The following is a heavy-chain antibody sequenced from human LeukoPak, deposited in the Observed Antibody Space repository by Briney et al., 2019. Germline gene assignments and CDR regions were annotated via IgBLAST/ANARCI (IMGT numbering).Heavy chain of an antibody. CDR2: ISSSSSYI. D-gene: IGHD5/OR15-5a*01. CDR1: GFTFSSYS. V-gene: IGHV3-21*01. Sequence: KAGGSLRLSCAASGFTFSSYSMNWVRQAPGKGLEWVSSISSSSSYIYYADSVKGRFTISRDNAKNSLYLQMNSLRAEDTAVYYCAREGDIVSTLWDYWGQGTLVTVSS. CDR3: AREGDIVSTLWDY. J-gene: IGHJ4*02.